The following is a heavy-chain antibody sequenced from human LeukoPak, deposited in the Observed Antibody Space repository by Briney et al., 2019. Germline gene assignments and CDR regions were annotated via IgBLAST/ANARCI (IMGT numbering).Heavy chain of an antibody. CDR3: ARDRTVTTNDYYYGMDV. Sequence: GGSLRLSCAASGLTFSSYSMNWVRQAPGKGLEWVSSISSSSSYIYYADSVKGRFTISRDNAKNSLYLQMNSLRAEDTAVYYCARDRTVTTNDYYYGMDVWGQGTTVTVSS. CDR2: ISSSSSYI. V-gene: IGHV3-21*01. D-gene: IGHD4-4*01. CDR1: GLTFSSYS. J-gene: IGHJ6*02.